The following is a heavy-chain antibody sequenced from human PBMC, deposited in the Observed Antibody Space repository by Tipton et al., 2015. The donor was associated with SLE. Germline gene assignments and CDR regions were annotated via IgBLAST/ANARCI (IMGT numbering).Heavy chain of an antibody. D-gene: IGHD1-26*01. Sequence: QSGPEVKRPGSSVKVSCKASGGTLSSYAFSWVRQAPGQGLEWMGGIIPIFGTANYAQKFQGRVTITTDASTSTGYMELRSLTSEDTAVYYCARLTGSYCFDYWGQGTLVTVSS. CDR1: GGTLSSYA. CDR2: IIPIFGTA. J-gene: IGHJ4*02. CDR3: ARLTGSYCFDY. V-gene: IGHV1-69*05.